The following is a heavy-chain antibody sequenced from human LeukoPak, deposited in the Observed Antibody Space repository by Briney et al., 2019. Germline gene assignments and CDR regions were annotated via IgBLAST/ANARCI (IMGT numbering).Heavy chain of an antibody. CDR2: IYYSGST. Sequence: PSETLSLTCTVSGGSISNYYWSWIRQPPGKGLEWIGYIYYSGSTNYNPSLKSRVTISVDTSKNQFSLKLSSVTAADTAVYYCARGPYYDFWSGYSAYYYYGMDVWGQGTTVTVSS. D-gene: IGHD3-3*01. CDR3: ARGPYYDFWSGYSAYYYYGMDV. CDR1: GGSISNYY. J-gene: IGHJ6*02. V-gene: IGHV4-59*01.